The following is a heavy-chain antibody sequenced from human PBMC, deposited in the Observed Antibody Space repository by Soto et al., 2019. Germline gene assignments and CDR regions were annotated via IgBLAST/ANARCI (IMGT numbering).Heavy chain of an antibody. CDR3: AREANTIYAPHGLDV. CDR1: GFPFDSYS. J-gene: IGHJ6*02. Sequence: EVQLVESGGGLVKPGGSLRLSCAVSGFPFDSYSMSWVRQAPGQGLEWLASLSSGSFYIFHADSIRGRFTISRADAKNLLFLQMNRLTIEDTATYYCAREANTIYAPHGLDVWGQGTAVTVSS. CDR2: LSSGSFYI. V-gene: IGHV3-21*01. D-gene: IGHD3-3*01.